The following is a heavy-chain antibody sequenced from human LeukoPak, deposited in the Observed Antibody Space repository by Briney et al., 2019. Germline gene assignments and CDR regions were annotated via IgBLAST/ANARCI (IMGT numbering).Heavy chain of an antibody. CDR1: GGSISSGSYY. V-gene: IGHV4-61*02. CDR2: IYTSGST. Sequence: SETLSLTCTVSGGSISSGSYYWSWIRQPAGKGLEWIGRIYTSGSTNYNPSLKSRVTISVDTSKNQFSLKLSSVTAADTAVYYCAREHRDGYHSDALDIWGQGTMVTVSS. D-gene: IGHD5-24*01. J-gene: IGHJ3*02. CDR3: AREHRDGYHSDALDI.